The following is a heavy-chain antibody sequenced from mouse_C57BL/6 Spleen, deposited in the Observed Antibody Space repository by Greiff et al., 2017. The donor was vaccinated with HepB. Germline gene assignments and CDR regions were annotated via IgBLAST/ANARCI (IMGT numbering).Heavy chain of an antibody. CDR1: GYAFSSSW. J-gene: IGHJ3*01. Sequence: QVQLQQSGPELVKPGASVKISCKASGYAFSSSWMNWVKQRPGKGLEWIGRIYPGDGDTNYNGKFKGKATLTADKSSSTAYMQLSSLTSEDSAVYFWARDVYGPWFAYWGQGTLVTVSA. V-gene: IGHV1-82*01. D-gene: IGHD2-2*01. CDR2: IYPGDGDT. CDR3: ARDVYGPWFAY.